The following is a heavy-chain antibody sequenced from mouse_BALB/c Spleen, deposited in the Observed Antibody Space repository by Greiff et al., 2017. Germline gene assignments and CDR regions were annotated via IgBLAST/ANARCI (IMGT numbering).Heavy chain of an antibody. Sequence: EVQLVESGGGLVQPGGSRKLSCAASGFTFSSFGMHWVRQAPEKGLEWVAYISSGSSTIYYPDTVKGRFTISRDNAKNTLYLQMSSLKSEDTAMYYCARHEGNPYYFDYWGQGTTLTVSS. CDR2: ISSGSSTI. CDR3: ARHEGNPYYFDY. CDR1: GFTFSSFG. V-gene: IGHV5-17*02. D-gene: IGHD2-1*01. J-gene: IGHJ2*01.